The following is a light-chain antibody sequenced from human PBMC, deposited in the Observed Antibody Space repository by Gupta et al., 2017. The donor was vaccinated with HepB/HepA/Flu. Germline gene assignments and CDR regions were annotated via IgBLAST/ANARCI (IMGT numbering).Light chain of an antibody. CDR3: QHRNSTPVT. Sequence: DIQMTQSPSSLSASVGDRVTITCRASQSISSFLNWYQQKPGKAPKLLIYAASRVKSGVPSRFSGSGFGTDFTLTISRRQPEDFANYYCQHRNSTPVTFGQGTKVEIK. J-gene: IGKJ1*01. CDR2: AAS. V-gene: IGKV1-39*01. CDR1: QSISSF.